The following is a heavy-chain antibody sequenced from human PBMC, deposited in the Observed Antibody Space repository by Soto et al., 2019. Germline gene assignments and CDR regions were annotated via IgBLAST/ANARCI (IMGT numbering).Heavy chain of an antibody. J-gene: IGHJ5*02. V-gene: IGHV4-59*08. CDR2: IYYSGST. D-gene: IGHD2-15*01. CDR1: VGSISSYY. Sequence: SETLSLTCTVSVGSISSYYWSWIRQPPGKGLEWIGYIYYSGSTNYNPSLKSRVTISVDTSKMQVSLKLSSVTAADTAVYFCARGTPSPLIVRSSRGPWFDPWGQGTLVTVSS. CDR3: ARGTPSPLIVRSSRGPWFDP.